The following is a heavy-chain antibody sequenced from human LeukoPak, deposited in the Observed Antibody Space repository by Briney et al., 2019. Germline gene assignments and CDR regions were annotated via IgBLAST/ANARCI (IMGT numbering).Heavy chain of an antibody. Sequence: SETLSLTCAVYGGSFSGYYWSWIRQPPVKELEWIGEINHSGSTNYNPSLKSRVTISVDTSKNQFSLKLSSVTAADTAVYYCARGRMAVAGDFDYWGQGTLVTVSS. CDR1: GGSFSGYY. CDR2: INHSGST. J-gene: IGHJ4*02. V-gene: IGHV4-34*01. CDR3: ARGRMAVAGDFDY. D-gene: IGHD6-19*01.